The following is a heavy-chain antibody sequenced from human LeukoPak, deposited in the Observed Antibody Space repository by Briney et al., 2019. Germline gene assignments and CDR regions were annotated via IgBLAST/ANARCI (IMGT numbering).Heavy chain of an antibody. CDR2: IYSGGST. J-gene: IGHJ6*02. CDR3: AMPSYYYRMDV. V-gene: IGHV3-53*01. Sequence: GGSLRLSCAASGFTVSSNYMSWVRQAPGKGLEWVSVIYSGGSTYYADSVKGRFTISRDNSKNTLYLQMNSLRAEDTAVYYCAMPSYYYRMDVWGQGTTVTVSS. CDR1: GFTVSSNY.